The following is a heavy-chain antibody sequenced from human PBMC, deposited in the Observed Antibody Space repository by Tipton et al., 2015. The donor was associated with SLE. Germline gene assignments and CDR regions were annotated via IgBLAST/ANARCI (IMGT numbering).Heavy chain of an antibody. D-gene: IGHD6-13*01. CDR1: GYSFTTYW. V-gene: IGHV5-51*01. J-gene: IGHJ5*02. Sequence: QSGPEVKKPGESLKISCKASGYSFTTYWIGWVRQMPGKGLEWMGIIYPDESDTRYSPSFQGQVTISADRSISTAFLQWSSLKASDSAMYYCARQGGVAAGTIWFDPWDQGTLVTVSS. CDR2: IYPDESDT. CDR3: ARQGGVAAGTIWFDP.